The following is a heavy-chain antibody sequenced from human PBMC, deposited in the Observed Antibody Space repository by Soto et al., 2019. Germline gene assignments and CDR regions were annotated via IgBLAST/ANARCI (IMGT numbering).Heavy chain of an antibody. CDR2: INAGNGNT. J-gene: IGHJ4*02. CDR3: ARLYYGSGSYYFDY. D-gene: IGHD3-10*01. CDR1: GYTFTSYA. Sequence: QVQLVQSGAEVKKPGASVKVSCKASGYTFTSYAMHWVRQPPGQRLEWMGWINAGNGNTKYSQKFQGRVTITRDTSAITAYMELSSLRSEDTAVYYCARLYYGSGSYYFDYWGQGTLVTVSS. V-gene: IGHV1-3*01.